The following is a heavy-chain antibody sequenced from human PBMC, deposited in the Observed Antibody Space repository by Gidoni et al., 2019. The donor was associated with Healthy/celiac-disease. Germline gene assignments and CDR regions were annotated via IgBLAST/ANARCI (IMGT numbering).Heavy chain of an antibody. V-gene: IGHV4-34*01. J-gene: IGHJ4*02. CDR3: ARGGLRYFDWLLKSLYFDY. CDR2: INHSGST. Sequence: QVQLQQWGAGLLKRSETLSLTCAVYGGSVSGYYWSWIRQPPGKGLEWIGEINHSGSTNYNPSLKSRVTISVDTSKNQFSLKLSSVTAADTSVYYCARGGLRYFDWLLKSLYFDYWGQGTLVTVSS. D-gene: IGHD3-9*01. CDR1: GGSVSGYY.